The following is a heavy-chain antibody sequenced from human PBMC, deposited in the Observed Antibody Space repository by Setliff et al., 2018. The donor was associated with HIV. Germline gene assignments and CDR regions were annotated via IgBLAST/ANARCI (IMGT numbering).Heavy chain of an antibody. CDR2: INPNIGGT. Sequence: GASVKVSCKASGYTFTGNYIHWVRQAPGQGLEWMGWINPNIGGTNYEQKFQGWVTVTRDTSINTAYVELNSLNSDDTAVYYCARAYRXXFDIWGQGTMVTVSS. CDR3: ARAYRXXFDI. V-gene: IGHV1-2*04. CDR1: GYTFTGNY. J-gene: IGHJ3*02.